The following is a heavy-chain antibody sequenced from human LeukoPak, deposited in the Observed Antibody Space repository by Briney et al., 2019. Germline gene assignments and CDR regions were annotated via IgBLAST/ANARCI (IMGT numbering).Heavy chain of an antibody. CDR1: GGTFSSYA. J-gene: IGHJ5*02. V-gene: IGHV1-69*13. D-gene: IGHD3-9*01. Sequence: AAVKVSCKASGGTFSSYAISWVGQAPGQGLEWMGGIIPIFGTAHYVHKFQGRVTITADESTSTAYMELSRLRSEDTAVYYCARDPLFDWAKRGFDNWFDPWGQGTLVTVSS. CDR2: IIPIFGTA. CDR3: ARDPLFDWAKRGFDNWFDP.